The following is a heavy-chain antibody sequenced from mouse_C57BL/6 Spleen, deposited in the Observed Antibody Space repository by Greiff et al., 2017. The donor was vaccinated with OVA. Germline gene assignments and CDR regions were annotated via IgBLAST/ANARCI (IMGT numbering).Heavy chain of an antibody. Sequence: DVQLQESGPELVKPGASVKMSCKASGYTFTDYNMHWVKQSHGKSLEWIGYINPNNGGTSYNQKFKGKATLTVNKSSSTVYLELRSLTSEDSAGYCCARRGKDGYCVYFDVWGTGTTVTVSA. V-gene: IGHV1-22*01. CDR1: GYTFTDYN. CDR3: ARRGKDGYCVYFDV. CDR2: INPNNGGT. J-gene: IGHJ1*03. D-gene: IGHD2-3*01.